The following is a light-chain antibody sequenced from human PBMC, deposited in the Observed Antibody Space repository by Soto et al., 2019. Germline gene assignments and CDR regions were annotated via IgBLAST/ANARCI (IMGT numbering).Light chain of an antibody. CDR2: EGT. CDR1: SSDIGSYDL. Sequence: QFVLSQPASWSGPLGQSIVISCTGSSSDIGSYDLGSWYQQYPGKAPKVVIFEGTKRPSGVSNRFSGSKSGNTASLTISGLQTEDEADYYCCSYAGSRTYVFGAGTKVTVL. J-gene: IGLJ1*01. V-gene: IGLV2-23*01. CDR3: CSYAGSRTYV.